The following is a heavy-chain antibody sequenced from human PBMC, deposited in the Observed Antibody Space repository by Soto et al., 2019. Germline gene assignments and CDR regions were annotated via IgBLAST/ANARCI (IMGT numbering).Heavy chain of an antibody. V-gene: IGHV3-21*01. Sequence: GGSLRLSCAGSGFIFSGYSMNWVRQAPGKGLEWVSSISTTSTYIYYADSVKGRFTVSRDNAKNSLYLQMTSLRPEDTVVYYCARDGIVGTTDFFDYWGQGTLVTVSS. CDR3: ARDGIVGTTDFFDY. J-gene: IGHJ4*02. D-gene: IGHD1-26*01. CDR2: ISTTSTYI. CDR1: GFIFSGYS.